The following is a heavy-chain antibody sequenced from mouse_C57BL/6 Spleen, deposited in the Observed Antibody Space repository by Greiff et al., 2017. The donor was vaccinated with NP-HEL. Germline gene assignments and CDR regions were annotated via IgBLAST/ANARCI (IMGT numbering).Heavy chain of an antibody. J-gene: IGHJ4*01. CDR2: IWSGGST. CDR3: AKHYDYDEAYAMDY. Sequence: QVQLKESGPGLVQPSQCLSITCTVSGFSLTSYGVHWVRQSPGKGLEWLGVIWSGGSTDYNAAFISRLSISKDNSKSQVFFKMNSLQADDTAIYYCAKHYDYDEAYAMDYWGQGTSVTVSS. V-gene: IGHV2-2*01. D-gene: IGHD2-4*01. CDR1: GFSLTSYG.